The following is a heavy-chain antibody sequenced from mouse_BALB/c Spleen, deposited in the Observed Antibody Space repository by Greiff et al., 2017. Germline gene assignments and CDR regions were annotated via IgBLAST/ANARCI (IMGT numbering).Heavy chain of an antibody. Sequence: QVQLQQSGAELVRPGSSVKVSCKASGYAFTNYLIEWVKQRPGQGLEWIGVINPGSGGTNYNEKFKGKATLTADKSSSTAYMQLSSLTSDDSAVYFCARRYGNPYYYAMDYWGQGTSVTVSS. CDR3: ARRYGNPYYYAMDY. D-gene: IGHD2-10*02. CDR1: GYAFTNYL. J-gene: IGHJ4*01. CDR2: INPGSGGT. V-gene: IGHV1-54*01.